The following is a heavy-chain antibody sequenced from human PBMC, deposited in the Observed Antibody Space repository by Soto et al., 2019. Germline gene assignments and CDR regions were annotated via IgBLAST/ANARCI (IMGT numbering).Heavy chain of an antibody. CDR1: GFTFSDYY. J-gene: IGHJ4*02. CDR3: PSLTAGAAPRY. Sequence: GGSLRLSCAASGFTFSDYYMSWIRQAPGKGLEWVSYISSSGSTIYYADSVKGRFTISRDNAKNSLYLQMNSLRAEDTAVYYCPSLTAGAAPRYWGQGTLVTVSS. CDR2: ISSSGSTI. D-gene: IGHD3-9*01. V-gene: IGHV3-11*01.